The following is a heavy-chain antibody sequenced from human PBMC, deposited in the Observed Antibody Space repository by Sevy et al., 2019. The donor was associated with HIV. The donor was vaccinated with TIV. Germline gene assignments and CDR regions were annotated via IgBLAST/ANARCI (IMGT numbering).Heavy chain of an antibody. CDR3: AKPPPYSSSGSFDY. CDR1: GFSFSSYA. V-gene: IGHV3-23*01. J-gene: IGHJ4*02. Sequence: GGSLRLSCAASGFSFSSYAMSWVRQAPGKGLEWVSAISGSGASTYYADSVKGRFTISRDNSKNTLYLQMNSLRAEDTAVYYCAKPPPYSSSGSFDYWGQGTLVTVSS. D-gene: IGHD6-6*01. CDR2: ISGSGAST.